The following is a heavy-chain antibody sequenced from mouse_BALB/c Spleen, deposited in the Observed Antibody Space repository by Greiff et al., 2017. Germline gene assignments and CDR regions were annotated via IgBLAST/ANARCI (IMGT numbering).Heavy chain of an antibody. Sequence: VHLVESGPGLVAPSQSLSITCTVSGFSLTSYGVHWVRQPPGKGLEWLGVIWAGGSTNYNSALMSRLSISKDNSKSQVFLKMNSLQTDDTAMYYCARNGDGSSLYRYFDVWGAGTTVTVSS. CDR3: ARNGDGSSLYRYFDV. V-gene: IGHV2-9*02. J-gene: IGHJ1*01. D-gene: IGHD1-1*01. CDR2: IWAGGST. CDR1: GFSLTSYG.